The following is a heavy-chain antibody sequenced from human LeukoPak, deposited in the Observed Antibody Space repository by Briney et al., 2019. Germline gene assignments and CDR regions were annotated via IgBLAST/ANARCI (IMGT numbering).Heavy chain of an antibody. J-gene: IGHJ2*01. CDR1: GGSFSGYY. Sequence: SETLSLTCAVYGGSFSGYYWSWIRQPPGKGLEWIGYIYYSGSTTYNPSLKSRVIISVDTSKNQFSLKLSSVTAADTAVYYCARRTYFDLWGRGTLVTVSS. CDR2: IYYSGST. V-gene: IGHV4-59*08. CDR3: ARRTYFDL.